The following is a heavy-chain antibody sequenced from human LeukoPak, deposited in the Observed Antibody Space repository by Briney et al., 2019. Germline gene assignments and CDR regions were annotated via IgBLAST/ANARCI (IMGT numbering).Heavy chain of an antibody. D-gene: IGHD1-26*01. Sequence: ASVKVSCKASGYTFTGYYMHWVRQAPGQGLEWMGWINPNSGGTNYAQKFQGRVTMARDTSISTAYMELSRLRSDDTAVYYCARLSGGSYYFDYWGQGTLVTVSS. J-gene: IGHJ4*02. CDR3: ARLSGGSYYFDY. CDR1: GYTFTGYY. V-gene: IGHV1-2*02. CDR2: INPNSGGT.